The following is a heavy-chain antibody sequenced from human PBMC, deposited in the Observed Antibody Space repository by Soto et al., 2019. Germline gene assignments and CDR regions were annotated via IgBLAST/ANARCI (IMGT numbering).Heavy chain of an antibody. CDR2: INPSGGST. J-gene: IGHJ6*02. V-gene: IGHV1-46*01. CDR3: ARDTSYNYDSIPDPGYGMDV. CDR1: GYTFTSYY. Sequence: ASVKVSCKASGYTFTSYYTHWVRQAPGQGLEWMGIINPSGGSTTYAHKFQGRVTMTRDTSTSTVYMEVNSLRSEDTAVYYCARDTSYNYDSIPDPGYGMDVWGQGTTVTVS. D-gene: IGHD3-22*01.